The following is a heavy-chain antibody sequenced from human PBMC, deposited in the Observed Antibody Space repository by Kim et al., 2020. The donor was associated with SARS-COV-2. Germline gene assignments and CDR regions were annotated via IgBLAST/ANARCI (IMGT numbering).Heavy chain of an antibody. Sequence: SETLSLTCTVSGGSVSSGSYYWSWIRQPPGKGLEWIGYIYYSGSTNYNPSLKSRVTISVDTSKNQFSLKLSSVTAADTAVYYCARGGPGGSLFDYWGQGTLVTVSS. CDR3: ARGGPGGSLFDY. V-gene: IGHV4-61*01. CDR2: IYYSGST. CDR1: GGSVSSGSYY. D-gene: IGHD1-26*01. J-gene: IGHJ4*02.